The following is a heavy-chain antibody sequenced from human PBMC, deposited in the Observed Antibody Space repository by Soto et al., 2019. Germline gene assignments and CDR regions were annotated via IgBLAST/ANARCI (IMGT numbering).Heavy chain of an antibody. J-gene: IGHJ6*02. V-gene: IGHV1-69*13. CDR2: IIPIFGTA. Sequence: GASVQVSCKASGGTFSSYAISWVRQAPGQGLEWMGGIIPIFGTANYAQKFQGRVTITADESTSTAYMELSSLRSEDTAMYYCARDLSWYGGYYYYYGMDVWGQGTTVTVSS. CDR3: ARDLSWYGGYYYYYGMDV. CDR1: GGTFSSYA. D-gene: IGHD6-13*01.